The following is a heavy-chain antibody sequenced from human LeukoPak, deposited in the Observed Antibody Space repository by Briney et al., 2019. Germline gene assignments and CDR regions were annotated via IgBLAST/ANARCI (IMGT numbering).Heavy chain of an antibody. Sequence: GESLKISCKGSGYSFTSYWIGWVGQMPGKVLEWMGIIYPGDSDTRYSPSFQGQVTISADKSISTAYLQWSSLKASNTAMYYCARGWGKDIVVVPADLFDYWGQGTLVTVSS. CDR3: ARGWGKDIVVVPADLFDY. CDR2: IYPGDSDT. D-gene: IGHD2-2*01. J-gene: IGHJ4*02. V-gene: IGHV5-51*01. CDR1: GYSFTSYW.